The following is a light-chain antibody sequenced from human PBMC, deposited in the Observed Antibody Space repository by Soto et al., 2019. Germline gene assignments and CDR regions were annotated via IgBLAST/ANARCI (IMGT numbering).Light chain of an antibody. CDR1: QSVSSS. CDR2: HAS. V-gene: IGKV3-15*01. CDR3: QQYNKLPLT. Sequence: EIVMTQSPATLSVSPGERATLSCRASQSVSSSLAWYQQKPGQAPRLLIYHASTRATGIPARFSGSGSGTEFTLTISSLQSEDFAVYYCQQYNKLPLTFGGGTKVEIK. J-gene: IGKJ4*01.